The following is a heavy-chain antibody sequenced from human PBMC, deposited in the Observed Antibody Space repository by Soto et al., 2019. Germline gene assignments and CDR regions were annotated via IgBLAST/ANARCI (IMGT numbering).Heavy chain of an antibody. CDR3: ARGRILTPVGATRAFDI. J-gene: IGHJ3*02. CDR2: IYYSGST. CDR1: GGSISSYY. V-gene: IGHV4-59*01. Sequence: SETLSLTCTVSGGSISSYYWSWIRQPPGKGLEWIGYIYYSGSTNYNPSLKSRVTISVDTSKNQFSLKLSSVTAADTAVYYCARGRILTPVGATRAFDIWGQGTMVTVSS. D-gene: IGHD1-26*01.